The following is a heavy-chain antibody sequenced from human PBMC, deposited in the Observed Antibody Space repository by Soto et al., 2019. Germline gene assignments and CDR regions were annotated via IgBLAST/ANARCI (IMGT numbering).Heavy chain of an antibody. CDR3: ARRGSGSYYDY. V-gene: IGHV3-23*04. D-gene: IGHD1-26*01. CDR2: ISGSGGST. CDR1: GFTLSSYS. J-gene: IGHJ4*02. Sequence: EVQLVESGGGLVKPGGSLRLSCVDSGFTLSSYSMIWVRQAPGKGLEWVSAISGSGGSTYYADSVKGRFTISRDNSKNTLYLQMNSLRAEDTAVYYCARRGSGSYYDYWGQGTLVTVSS.